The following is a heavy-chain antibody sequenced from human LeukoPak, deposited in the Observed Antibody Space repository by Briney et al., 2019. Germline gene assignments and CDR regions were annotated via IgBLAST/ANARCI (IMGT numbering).Heavy chain of an antibody. CDR3: ARLSARDGSNNPFDY. CDR1: GGSISSYY. D-gene: IGHD5-24*01. V-gene: IGHV4-59*01. Sequence: SETLSLTCTVSGGSISSYYWSWIRQPPGKGLEWIGYIYYSGSTNYNPSLKSRVTISVDTSKNQFSLKLSSVTAADTAVYYCARLSARDGSNNPFDYWGQGTLVTVSS. CDR2: IYYSGST. J-gene: IGHJ4*02.